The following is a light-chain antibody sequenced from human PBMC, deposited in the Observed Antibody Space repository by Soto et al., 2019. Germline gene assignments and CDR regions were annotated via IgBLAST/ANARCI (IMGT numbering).Light chain of an antibody. CDR2: GNS. V-gene: IGLV1-40*01. CDR3: QSYDSRMGGYVV. J-gene: IGLJ2*01. Sequence: QSVLTQPPSVSGAPGQRVTISCTGSSSNIGAGYDVHWYQQLPGTAPKLLIYGNSNRPSGVPVRFSGSKSGTSASLAITGLQAEDEDDDYCQSYDSRMGGYVVFGGGTKLTVL. CDR1: SSNIGAGYD.